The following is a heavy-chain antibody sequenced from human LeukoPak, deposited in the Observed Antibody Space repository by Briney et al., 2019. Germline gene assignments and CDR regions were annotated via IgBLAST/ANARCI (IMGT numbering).Heavy chain of an antibody. D-gene: IGHD3-22*01. V-gene: IGHV3-30*02. CDR1: GFSFSNYG. J-gene: IGHJ4*02. CDR2: IRYDGRKK. CDR3: AKGGYKYDSSGHHYFDY. Sequence: GGSLRLSCAASGFSFSNYGMHWVRQAPGKGLEWVAFIRYDGRKKDYTDSVKGRFTISRDNSKNTLFLQMNSLRVEDTAVYYCAKGGYKYDSSGHHYFDYWGQGTLVTVSS.